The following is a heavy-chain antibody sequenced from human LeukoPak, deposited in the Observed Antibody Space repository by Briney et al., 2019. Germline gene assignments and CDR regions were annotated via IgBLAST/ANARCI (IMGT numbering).Heavy chain of an antibody. J-gene: IGHJ5*02. D-gene: IGHD3-22*01. CDR3: ARDSHYDSSGYYWFDP. CDR2: VYYTGST. V-gene: IGHV4-59*01. Sequence: SETLSLTCTVSDGSISTYYWSWIRQPPGKGLGWIGYVYYTGSTNYNPSLESRVTISVDTSKNQFSLRLSSVTAADTAVYYCARDSHYDSSGYYWFDPWGQGTLVTVSS. CDR1: DGSISTYY.